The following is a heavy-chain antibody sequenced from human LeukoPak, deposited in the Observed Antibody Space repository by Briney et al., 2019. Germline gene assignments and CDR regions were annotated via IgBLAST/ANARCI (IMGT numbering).Heavy chain of an antibody. V-gene: IGHV4-59*08. CDR1: GGSFSNYY. CDR2: IYYGGNT. Sequence: PSETLSLTCTVSGGSFSNYYWSWIRQPPGKGLEWIGYIYYGGNTNYNPSLQSRVTISVDTSKNHFSLKLGSVTAADTAVYYCASGGLAAPGTDWFDPWGQGTLVTVSS. J-gene: IGHJ5*02. CDR3: ASGGLAAPGTDWFDP. D-gene: IGHD6-13*01.